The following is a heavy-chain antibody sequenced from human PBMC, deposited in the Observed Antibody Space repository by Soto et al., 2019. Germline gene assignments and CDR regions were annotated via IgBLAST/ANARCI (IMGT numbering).Heavy chain of an antibody. V-gene: IGHV1-69*01. CDR3: ARMIDYYDSSGKGYYYGMDV. CDR2: IIPIFGTA. Sequence: QVQLVQSGAEVKKPGSSVKVFCKASGGTFSSYAISWVRQAPGQGLEWMGGIIPIFGTANYAQKFQGRVTITADESTSTAYMELSSLRSEDTAVYYCARMIDYYDSSGKGYYYGMDVWGQGTTVTVSS. CDR1: GGTFSSYA. J-gene: IGHJ6*02. D-gene: IGHD3-22*01.